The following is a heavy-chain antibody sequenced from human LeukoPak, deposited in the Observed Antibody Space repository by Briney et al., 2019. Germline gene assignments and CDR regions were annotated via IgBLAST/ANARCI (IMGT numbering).Heavy chain of an antibody. CDR2: ISYDGSNK. CDR1: GFALSNYA. V-gene: IGHV3-30-3*01. J-gene: IGHJ3*02. CDR3: ARDRPDAFDI. Sequence: GRSLRLSCAASGFALSNYALHWVRQAPGKGLEWAAVISYDGSNKFYADSVKGRFTISRDNSKNTLSLQMNSLRVEDTALYYCARDRPDAFDIWGQGTMVIVSS.